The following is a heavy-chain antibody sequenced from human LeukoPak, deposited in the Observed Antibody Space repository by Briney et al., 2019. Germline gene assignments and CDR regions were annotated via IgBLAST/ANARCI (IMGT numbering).Heavy chain of an antibody. CDR1: GGSLSSSNW. J-gene: IGHJ4*02. Sequence: SETLSLTCAVSGGSLSSSNWWSWVRQPPGKGLEWIGEIYHSGSTNYNPSLKSRVTISVDKSKNQFSLKLSSVTAADTAVYYCARDGSYYYDSSGYYLEDYWGQGTLVTVSS. V-gene: IGHV4-4*02. CDR2: IYHSGST. D-gene: IGHD3-22*01. CDR3: ARDGSYYYDSSGYYLEDY.